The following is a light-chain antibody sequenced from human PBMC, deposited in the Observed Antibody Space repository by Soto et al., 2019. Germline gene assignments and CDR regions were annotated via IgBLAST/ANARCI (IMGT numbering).Light chain of an antibody. CDR2: EAS. J-gene: IGKJ2*03. Sequence: DIQVTQFPSTLSASVGDRVTITCRASQNINKWLAWYQQKPGTAPKLLIYEASILENGVPSRFSGSGSGTELTLTIRSLQPDDFGTYYCQQYKSYSLYSFGQGTALEI. V-gene: IGKV1-5*03. CDR3: QQYKSYSLYS. CDR1: QNINKW.